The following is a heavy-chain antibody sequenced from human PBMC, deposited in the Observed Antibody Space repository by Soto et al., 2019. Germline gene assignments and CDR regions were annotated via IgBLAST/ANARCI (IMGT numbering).Heavy chain of an antibody. CDR3: ARDRGSGWFDY. CDR2: ISSSSSYI. CDR1: GFMFSSYT. V-gene: IGHV3-21*01. Sequence: EVQLVESGGDLVKPGGSLRLSCATSGFMFSSYTINWVRQAPGKGLEWVSSISSSSSYIYQADSVKGRFTISRDKAKNSRYLQMNGLIVEDTAVYYCARDRGSGWFDYWGQGTLVTVSS. J-gene: IGHJ4*01. D-gene: IGHD6-19*01.